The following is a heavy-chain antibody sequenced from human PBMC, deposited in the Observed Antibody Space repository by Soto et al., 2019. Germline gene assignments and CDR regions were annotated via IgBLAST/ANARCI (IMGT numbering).Heavy chain of an antibody. CDR2: IFSSDDK. Sequence: QVTLKEAGPVLVKPTETLTLTCTVSGFSLNTNGMGVSWIRQPPGKALEWLAQIFSSDDKSYSASLKSRLSTSKDSSASQLVLSMTNMDPVDTATYTLARIRGYDSLVPVDYWGQGILVTVSS. CDR3: ARIRGYDSLVPVDY. V-gene: IGHV2-26*01. J-gene: IGHJ4*02. CDR1: GFSLNTNGMG. D-gene: IGHD5-12*01.